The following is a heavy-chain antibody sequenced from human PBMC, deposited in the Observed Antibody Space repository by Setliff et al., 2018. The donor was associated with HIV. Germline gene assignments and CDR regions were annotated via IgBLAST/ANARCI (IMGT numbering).Heavy chain of an antibody. D-gene: IGHD1-1*01. CDR1: GFSFSRYW. CDR2: IKEDGSEI. V-gene: IGHV3-7*01. J-gene: IGHJ4*02. CDR3: TRNEI. Sequence: GGSLRLSCTASGFSFSRYWMGWVRQAPGKGPEWVANIKEDGSEIYYVDSVKGRFTISRDNAKNSLYLQMDSLRAEDTAVYYCTRNEIWGQGTLVPSPQ.